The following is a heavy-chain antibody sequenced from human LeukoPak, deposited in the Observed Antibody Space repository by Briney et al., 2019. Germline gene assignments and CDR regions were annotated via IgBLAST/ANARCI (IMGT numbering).Heavy chain of an antibody. CDR3: ARGSRGFSDGMDV. V-gene: IGHV3-21*01. CDR1: GFTFSSYS. CDR2: ISSSSSYI. Sequence: GGSLRLSCAASGFTFSSYSMSWVRQAPGKGLEWVSSISSSSSYIYYADSVKGRFTISRDNAKNSLYLQMNSLRAEDTAVYYCARGSRGFSDGMDVWGQGTTVTVSS. J-gene: IGHJ6*02. D-gene: IGHD2/OR15-2a*01.